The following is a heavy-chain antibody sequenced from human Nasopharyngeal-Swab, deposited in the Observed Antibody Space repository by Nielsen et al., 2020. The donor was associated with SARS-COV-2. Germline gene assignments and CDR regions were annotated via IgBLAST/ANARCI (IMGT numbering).Heavy chain of an antibody. D-gene: IGHD3-10*01. Sequence: SGPTLVKPTQTLTLTCTFSGFSLSTSGVGVGWIRQPPGKALEWLALIYWDDDKRYSPSLKRRLTLPPAPSPPPVVLPLTPMDPVDTATYYCAHVPYTYYYGSGSATFDYWGQGTLVTVSS. V-gene: IGHV2-5*02. CDR2: IYWDDDK. CDR1: GFSLSTSGVG. CDR3: AHVPYTYYYGSGSATFDY. J-gene: IGHJ4*02.